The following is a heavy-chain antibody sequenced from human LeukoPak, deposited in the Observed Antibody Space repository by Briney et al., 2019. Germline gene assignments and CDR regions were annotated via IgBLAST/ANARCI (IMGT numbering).Heavy chain of an antibody. Sequence: GGSLRLSCTASGFSFSDYYMSWVRQAPGKGLEWVSYISNSDRTIYYADSVKGRFTISRDNAKNSLYLQMDSLRAEDAAVYYCARAGYCSRGICYSFDYWGQGTLVTVSS. CDR1: GFSFSDYY. CDR2: ISNSDRTI. D-gene: IGHD2-15*01. J-gene: IGHJ4*02. V-gene: IGHV3-11*01. CDR3: ARAGYCSRGICYSFDY.